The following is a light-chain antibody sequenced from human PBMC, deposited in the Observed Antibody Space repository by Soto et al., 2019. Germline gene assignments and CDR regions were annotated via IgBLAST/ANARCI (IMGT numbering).Light chain of an antibody. V-gene: IGLV2-14*01. J-gene: IGLJ2*01. CDR2: EVS. CDR3: SSYRSNSRVV. CDR1: SSDVGGYNY. Sequence: QAVVTQPASVSGSPGQSITISCTGTSSDVGGYNYVSWYQQHPVKAPKLLIYEVSNRPSGVSNRFSGSKSGDTASLTISGLQAEDEADYYCSSYRSNSRVVFGGGTKLTVL.